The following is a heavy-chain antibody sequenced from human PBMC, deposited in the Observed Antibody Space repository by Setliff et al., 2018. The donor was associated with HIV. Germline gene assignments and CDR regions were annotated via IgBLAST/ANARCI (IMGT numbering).Heavy chain of an antibody. V-gene: IGHV3-49*04. Sequence: LSLTCIASGFTFGDYAMGWVRQAPGKGLEWVGFIRSKAYGGTTEDAASVKGRFTISRDDSKTIVYMQMDGLKTEDTAIYYCTRVLLIPRAIDIWGQGTMVTVSS. CDR2: IRSKAYGGTT. CDR1: GFTFGDYA. CDR3: TRVLLIPRAIDI. J-gene: IGHJ3*02.